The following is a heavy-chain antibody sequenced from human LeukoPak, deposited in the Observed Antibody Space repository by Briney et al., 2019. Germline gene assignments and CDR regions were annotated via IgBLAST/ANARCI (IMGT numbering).Heavy chain of an antibody. CDR3: ARVQGGGFRTADY. J-gene: IGHJ4*02. Sequence: QPGGSLRLSCAASGFTFSNYMMHWVRQAPGKGLDWVAVILEDGSYQYYADSVKGRFTISRDNSKNTLFLQMNSLRGDDSAIYYCARVQGGGFRTADYWGQGTLVTVSS. V-gene: IGHV3-30*04. CDR1: GFTFSNYM. CDR2: ILEDGSYQ. D-gene: IGHD1-14*01.